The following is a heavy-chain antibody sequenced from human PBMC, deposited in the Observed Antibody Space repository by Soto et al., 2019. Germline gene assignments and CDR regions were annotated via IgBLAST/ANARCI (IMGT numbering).Heavy chain of an antibody. D-gene: IGHD3-10*01. Sequence: QVQLVESGGGVVQPGRSLRLSCAASGFTFSDYAGHWIRQAPGKGLEWVAVISNDGNYEKYAGSVKGRFTISRDISKNTLYLHMDSLRSEDTALYYCARAHGLEIVIMLPDYWGQGTLVTVSS. J-gene: IGHJ4*02. CDR2: ISNDGNYE. V-gene: IGHV3-30-3*01. CDR1: GFTFSDYA. CDR3: ARAHGLEIVIMLPDY.